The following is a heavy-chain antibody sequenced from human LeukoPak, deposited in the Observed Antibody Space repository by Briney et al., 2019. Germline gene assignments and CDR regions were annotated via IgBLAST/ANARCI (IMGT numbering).Heavy chain of an antibody. Sequence: SQTMSLSCTVSGGSISSGTYYWSWIRQPAGKGLEWIGRVFTSGNTNYNPSLESRVTISVDTSNNQFSLKLSSVTAADTAVYYCARDQSYCSSTSCYFNWFDPWGQGTLVTVSS. CDR2: VFTSGNT. V-gene: IGHV4-61*02. CDR3: ARDQSYCSSTSCYFNWFDP. CDR1: GGSISSGTYY. J-gene: IGHJ5*02. D-gene: IGHD2-2*01.